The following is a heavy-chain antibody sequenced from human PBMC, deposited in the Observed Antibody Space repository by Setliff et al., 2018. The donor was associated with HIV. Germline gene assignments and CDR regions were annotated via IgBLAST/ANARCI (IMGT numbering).Heavy chain of an antibody. Sequence: PSETLSLTCTVSGGSISSYYWSWIRQPPGKGLEWIGNIYSSGSTNHNPSLKSRVTISVDTSKNQFSLKLTSVTATDTAIYYCARGSRSHGGMFGYWGQGTLVTVSS. CDR3: ARGSRSHGGMFGY. CDR2: IYSSGST. V-gene: IGHV4-4*09. J-gene: IGHJ4*02. D-gene: IGHD6-13*01. CDR1: GGSISSYY.